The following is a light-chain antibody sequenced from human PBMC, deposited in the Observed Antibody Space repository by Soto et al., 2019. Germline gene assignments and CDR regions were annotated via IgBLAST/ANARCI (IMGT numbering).Light chain of an antibody. CDR3: QHRTSRYT. J-gene: IGKJ2*01. CDR2: DTF. Sequence: EIVLTQSPATLSLSPGERATLSCTASQSVNSYLAWYQHRPGQAPSLLIYDTFNRATGVPARFSGSGSGTDFTLTISSLEPEDFAVYYCQHRTSRYTFGQGTKVETK. CDR1: QSVNSY. V-gene: IGKV3-11*01.